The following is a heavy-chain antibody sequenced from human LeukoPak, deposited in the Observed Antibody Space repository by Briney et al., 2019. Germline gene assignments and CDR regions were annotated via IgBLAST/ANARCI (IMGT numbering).Heavy chain of an antibody. CDR2: IYYSGSS. V-gene: IGHV4-59*01. D-gene: IGHD6-6*01. CDR3: ANLIAARQRFSYLSPTSPGITYYVDY. CDR1: CGSLISYY. Sequence: SGTLSHTCTVSCGSLISYYWSWIEQPPAKGLEWIGYIYYSGSSNYNPSLMSRVTISVDTSKNQVSLMPSSRTAADTAVYYCANLIAARQRFSYLSPTSPGITYYVDYWGQGTMVTVSS. J-gene: IGHJ4*02.